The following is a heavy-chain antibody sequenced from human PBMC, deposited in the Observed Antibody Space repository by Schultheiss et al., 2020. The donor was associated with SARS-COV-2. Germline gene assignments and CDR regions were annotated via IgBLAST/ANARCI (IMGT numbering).Heavy chain of an antibody. Sequence: GGSLRLSCAASGFTFSNYAMHWVRQAPGQGLEWVAVISFDGSNKYYADSVKGRFTISRDNSKNTLYLQMNSLRAEDTAVYYCAREGYYDILTGYFYEGGMDVWGQGTTVTVSS. V-gene: IGHV3-30*11. CDR3: AREGYYDILTGYFYEGGMDV. J-gene: IGHJ6*02. CDR1: GFTFSNYA. CDR2: ISFDGSNK. D-gene: IGHD3-9*01.